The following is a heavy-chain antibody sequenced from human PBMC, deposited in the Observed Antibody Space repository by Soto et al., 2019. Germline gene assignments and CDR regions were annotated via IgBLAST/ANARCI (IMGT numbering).Heavy chain of an antibody. J-gene: IGHJ5*02. Sequence: QVQLQESGPGLVKPSQTLSLTCTVSGGSISSGDYYWSWIRQPPGKGLEWIGYIYYSGSTYYNPSLKSRVTVSVYTSKNQFSLKLSSVTAADTAVYYCARTGDLWFGEFRWGWFDPWGQGTLVTVSS. V-gene: IGHV4-30-4*01. CDR1: GGSISSGDYY. D-gene: IGHD3-10*01. CDR3: ARTGDLWFGEFRWGWFDP. CDR2: IYYSGST.